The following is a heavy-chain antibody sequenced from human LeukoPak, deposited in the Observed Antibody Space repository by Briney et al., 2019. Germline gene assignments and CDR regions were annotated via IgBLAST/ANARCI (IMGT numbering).Heavy chain of an antibody. J-gene: IGHJ4*02. D-gene: IGHD2-15*01. V-gene: IGHV3-48*03. CDR3: ARLHCSGGSCRDY. CDR2: ISSSGSTI. CDR1: GFTFSSYE. Sequence: GGSLRLSCAASGFTFSSYEMNWVRQAPGKGLEGVSYISSSGSTIYYADSVKGRFTISRDNAKKSLYLQMNSLRDEDTAVYYCARLHCSGGSCRDYWGQGTLVTVSS.